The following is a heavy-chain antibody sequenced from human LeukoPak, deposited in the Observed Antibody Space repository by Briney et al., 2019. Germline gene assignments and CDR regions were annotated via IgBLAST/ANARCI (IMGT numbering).Heavy chain of an antibody. CDR1: GFTFSSYG. Sequence: GGSLRLSCAASGFTFSSYGMHWVRQAPGKGLEWVAFIRYDGSNKYYADSVKGRFTISRDNSKNTLYPQMNSLRAEDTAVYYCATSGYSGYDYMGLRYWGQGTLVTVSS. D-gene: IGHD5-12*01. CDR2: IRYDGSNK. CDR3: ATSGYSGYDYMGLRY. V-gene: IGHV3-30*02. J-gene: IGHJ4*02.